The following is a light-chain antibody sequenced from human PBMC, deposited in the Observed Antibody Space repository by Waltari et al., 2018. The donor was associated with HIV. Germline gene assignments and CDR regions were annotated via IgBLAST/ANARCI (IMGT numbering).Light chain of an antibody. J-gene: IGLJ1*01. CDR2: EVS. Sequence: QSALTQPASVSGSPGQSITISCPGTSSDVGSYNLVSWYQQHPGKAPKLMIYEVSNRPSGVSNRFSGSKSGNTASLTISGLQAEDEADYYCCSYAGSSTFYVFGTGTKVTVL. V-gene: IGLV2-23*02. CDR1: SSDVGSYNL. CDR3: CSYAGSSTFYV.